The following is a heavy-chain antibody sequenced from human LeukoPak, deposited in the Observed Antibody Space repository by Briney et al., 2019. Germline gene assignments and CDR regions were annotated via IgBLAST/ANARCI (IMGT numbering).Heavy chain of an antibody. CDR1: NGSINNFY. D-gene: IGHD4-17*01. CDR3: AGDYSSLVMGH. V-gene: IGHV4-4*07. J-gene: IGHJ4*02. Sequence: PSETLSLTCNVSNGSINNFYWTWIRQPAGRGLEWIGTVSTSDTPHYNPSLKSRVAISIDKSKNHFSLRLISVTAADTAVYFCAGDYSSLVMGHWGQGTPVTVSS. CDR2: VSTSDTP.